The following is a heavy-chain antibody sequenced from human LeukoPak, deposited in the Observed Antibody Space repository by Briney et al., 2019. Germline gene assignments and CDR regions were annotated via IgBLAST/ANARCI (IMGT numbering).Heavy chain of an antibody. CDR2: ISGSGGST. D-gene: IGHD2-15*01. V-gene: IGHV3-23*01. J-gene: IGHJ4*02. CDR1: GFTFSSYA. CDR3: AKVSVVVVAATFDY. Sequence: GGSLRLSCAASGFTFSSYAMSWVRQAPGKGLEWVSGISGSGGSTYYADSVKGRFTISRDNSKNTLYLQMNSLRAEDTAVYYCAKVSVVVVAATFDYWGQGTLVTVSS.